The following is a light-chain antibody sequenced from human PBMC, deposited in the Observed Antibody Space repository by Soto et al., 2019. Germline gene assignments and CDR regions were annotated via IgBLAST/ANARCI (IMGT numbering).Light chain of an antibody. J-gene: IGLJ1*01. V-gene: IGLV2-14*01. CDR1: SSDVGLYDY. CDR2: AVS. Sequence: QSVLRHPASVSWSPGHSITISCTGTSSDVGLYDYVSWYQQHPGKAPQLMIYAVSNRPSGVSNRFSASKSGNTASLFISGLQAEEEADYYCSSYTSDSYYVFGSGTKVTAL. CDR3: SSYTSDSYYV.